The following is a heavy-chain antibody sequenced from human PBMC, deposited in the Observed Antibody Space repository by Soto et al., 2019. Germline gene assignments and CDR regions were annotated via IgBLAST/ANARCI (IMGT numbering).Heavy chain of an antibody. CDR3: ARDGGSGWYKTRNYYYYDMDV. V-gene: IGHV3-30-3*01. D-gene: IGHD6-19*01. CDR2: ISYDGSNK. Sequence: GGSLRLSCAASGFTFSSYAMHWVRQAPGKGLEWVAVISYDGSNKYYADSVKGRFTISRDNSKNTLYLQMNSLRAEDRAVYYCARDGGSGWYKTRNYYYYDMDVWGQGTTVTVSS. J-gene: IGHJ6*02. CDR1: GFTFSSYA.